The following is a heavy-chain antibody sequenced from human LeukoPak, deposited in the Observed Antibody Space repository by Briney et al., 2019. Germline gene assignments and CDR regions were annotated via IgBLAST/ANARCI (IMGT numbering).Heavy chain of an antibody. Sequence: SQTLSLTCAISGDSFSSNSVTWNWIRQSPSRGLEWLGRTYYRSTWYNDYAVSVRGRITVNPDTSKNQFSLHLNSVTLEDTAVYYCARRLTQYDCFDPWGQGILVTVSS. J-gene: IGHJ5*02. D-gene: IGHD2-2*01. CDR1: GDSFSSNSVT. CDR3: ARRLTQYDCFDP. V-gene: IGHV6-1*01. CDR2: TYYRSTWYN.